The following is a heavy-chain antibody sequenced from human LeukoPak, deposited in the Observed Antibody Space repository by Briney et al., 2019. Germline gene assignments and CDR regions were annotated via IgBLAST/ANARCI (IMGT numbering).Heavy chain of an antibody. CDR2: TSGSGGST. V-gene: IGHV3-23*01. Sequence: PGGSLRLSCAASGFTFSSYAMSWVRQAPGKGLEWVSATSGSGGSTYYADSVKGRFTISRDNAKNSLYLQMNSLRAEDTAVYYCARGGGYCSGGSCYSAGYSDYWGQGTLVTVSS. D-gene: IGHD2-15*01. CDR3: ARGGGYCSGGSCYSAGYSDY. J-gene: IGHJ4*02. CDR1: GFTFSSYA.